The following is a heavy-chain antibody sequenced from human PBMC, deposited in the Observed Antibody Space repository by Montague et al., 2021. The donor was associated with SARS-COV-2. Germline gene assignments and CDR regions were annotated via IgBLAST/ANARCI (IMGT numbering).Heavy chain of an antibody. CDR2: IYYSGST. Sequence: SETLSLTCTVSGGSVGSSHYYWAWIRQPPGKGLEWIGTIYYSGSTYYNPSPRSRVTMDVDASTNQFSLTLHSVTAADTAVYFCARGLYNWNYEHWFDTWGQGTLVTVSS. CDR3: ARGLYNWNYEHWFDT. CDR1: GGSVGSSHYY. J-gene: IGHJ5*02. D-gene: IGHD1-7*01. V-gene: IGHV4-39*01.